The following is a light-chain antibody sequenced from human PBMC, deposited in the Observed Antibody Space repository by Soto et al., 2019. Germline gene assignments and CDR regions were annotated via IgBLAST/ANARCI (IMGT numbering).Light chain of an antibody. J-gene: IGKJ1*01. CDR1: QDIRNE. CDR3: LQDHSYPRT. Sequence: AIAMTQSPSSLSASVGDRVTITCRASQDIRNELGWYQQNPGKTPNLLIYAASTLHTGVPSRFSGSGSGTYFTLTISSLQPDDLATYYCLQDHSYPRTFGQGTKLGIK. CDR2: AAS. V-gene: IGKV1-6*01.